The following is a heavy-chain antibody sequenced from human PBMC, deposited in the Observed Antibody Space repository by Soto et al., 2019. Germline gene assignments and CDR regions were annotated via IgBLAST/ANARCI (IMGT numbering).Heavy chain of an antibody. Sequence: ETLSLTCTVSDGSISNFYWSWIRQPPGKGLEWIGYISSSGNTNYNPSLKSRVSISVDTSKNQFSLNLTSVTAADTAVYYCARAPMVLTRSYFDSWGQGTPVTVSS. CDR2: ISSSGNT. CDR1: DGSISNFY. J-gene: IGHJ4*02. D-gene: IGHD3-22*01. CDR3: ARAPMVLTRSYFDS. V-gene: IGHV4-59*01.